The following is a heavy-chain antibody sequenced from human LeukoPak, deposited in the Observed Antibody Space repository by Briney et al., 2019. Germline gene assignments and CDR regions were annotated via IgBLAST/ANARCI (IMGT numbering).Heavy chain of an antibody. Sequence: GGSLRLSCAASGFTFSSYSMNWVRQAPGKGLEWVSSISGSSSYIYYADSVKGRFTISRDNAKNSLYLQMNSLRAEDTAVYYCARTTVGSYFDYFDYWGQGTLVTVSS. CDR1: GFTFSSYS. J-gene: IGHJ4*02. CDR3: ARTTVGSYFDYFDY. V-gene: IGHV3-21*04. CDR2: ISGSSSYI. D-gene: IGHD3-10*01.